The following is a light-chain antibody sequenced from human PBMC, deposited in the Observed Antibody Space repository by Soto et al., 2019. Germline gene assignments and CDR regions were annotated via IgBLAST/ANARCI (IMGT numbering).Light chain of an antibody. CDR2: DVS. CDR1: SSDVGTYNY. Sequence: ALTQPASVSGSPGQSITISCTGTSSDVGTYNYVSWYQQHPGKAPKLMIYDVSNRPSGVSDRFSGSKSGNTASLTISGLQAEDEADYYCSSYTSSSTSVVFGGGTQLTVL. CDR3: SSYTSSSTSVV. V-gene: IGLV2-14*01. J-gene: IGLJ2*01.